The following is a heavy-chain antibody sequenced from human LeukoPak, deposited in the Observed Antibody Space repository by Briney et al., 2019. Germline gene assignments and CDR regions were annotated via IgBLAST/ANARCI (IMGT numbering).Heavy chain of an antibody. Sequence: PGRSLRLSCAASRFSFDDYAMHWVRQAPGKGLEWVSGISWNSDSIGYVDSVKGRFTISRDNAKNSLYLQMNSLRAEDTALYYCAKDIRPRVSGWFLDYYYAMDVWGQGTTVTVSS. V-gene: IGHV3-9*01. CDR3: AKDIRPRVSGWFLDYYYAMDV. D-gene: IGHD6-19*01. CDR2: ISWNSDSI. J-gene: IGHJ6*02. CDR1: RFSFDDYA.